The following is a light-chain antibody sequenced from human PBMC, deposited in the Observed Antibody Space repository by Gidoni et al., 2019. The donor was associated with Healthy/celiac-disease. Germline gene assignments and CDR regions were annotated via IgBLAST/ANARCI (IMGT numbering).Light chain of an antibody. V-gene: IGKV1-5*03. Sequence: DIQMTQSPSTLSASVGDRVTITCRASQSISVWLAWFQHKPGKAPKLLIYKASSLESGVPSRFRGSGSGTKFTLTISSLQPDDFATYYCQQYNSYWTFXQXTKVEIK. CDR1: QSISVW. CDR3: QQYNSYWT. J-gene: IGKJ1*01. CDR2: KAS.